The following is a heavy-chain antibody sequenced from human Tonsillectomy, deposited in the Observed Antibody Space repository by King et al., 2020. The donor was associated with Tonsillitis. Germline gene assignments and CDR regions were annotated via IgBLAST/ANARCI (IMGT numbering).Heavy chain of an antibody. CDR3: TTVPPYYDSSGYYDYFDY. CDR1: GFTFSNAW. J-gene: IGHJ4*02. CDR2: IKSKTDGGTT. V-gene: IGHV3-15*01. D-gene: IGHD3-22*01. Sequence: VQLVESGGGLVKPGGSLRLSCAASGFTFSNAWMSWVRQAPGKGLEWVGRIKSKTDGGTTDYAAPVKGRFTISRDDSKNTLYLQMNSLKTEDTAVYYCTTVPPYYDSSGYYDYFDYWGQGTLVTVSS.